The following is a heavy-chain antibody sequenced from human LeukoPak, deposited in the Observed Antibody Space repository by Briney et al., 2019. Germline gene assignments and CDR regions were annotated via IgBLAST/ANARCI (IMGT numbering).Heavy chain of an antibody. Sequence: GGSLRLSCAASGFTFSSYEMNWVRQAPGKGLEWVSYISSSGSTIYYADSVKGRFTISRDNSKNTLYLQMNSLRAEDTAVYYCAREGTIFGVVIIVFGYLDYWGQGTLVTVSS. J-gene: IGHJ4*02. CDR2: ISSSGSTI. D-gene: IGHD3-3*01. V-gene: IGHV3-48*03. CDR3: AREGTIFGVVIIVFGYLDY. CDR1: GFTFSSYE.